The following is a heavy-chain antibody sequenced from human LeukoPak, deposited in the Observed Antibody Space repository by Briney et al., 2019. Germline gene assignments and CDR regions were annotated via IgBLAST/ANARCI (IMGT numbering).Heavy chain of an antibody. V-gene: IGHV6-1*01. CDR1: GDSVSSNDAA. Sequence: SQTLSLTCAISGDSVSSNDAAWNWIRQSPSRGPEWLGRTYYRSKWSYDYAVSMKSRITINPDTSKNQFSLQLNSVTPEDTAVYYCARENTMVRGVINPLDYWGQGTLVTVSS. D-gene: IGHD3-10*01. J-gene: IGHJ4*02. CDR2: TYYRSKWSY. CDR3: ARENTMVRGVINPLDY.